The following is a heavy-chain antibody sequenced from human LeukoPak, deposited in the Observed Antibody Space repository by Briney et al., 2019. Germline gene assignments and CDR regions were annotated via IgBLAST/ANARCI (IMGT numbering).Heavy chain of an antibody. CDR3: ARDPWVGSTTLH. CDR1: GFSVSSNY. D-gene: IGHD1-26*01. Sequence: GGSLRLSCVASGFSVSSNYMTWARQVPGKGLEWVSLIYSDDSTYYADSVKGRFTTSRDKSKNTLYLQMHSLRVEDTAIYYCARDPWVGSTTLHWGQGILVTVSS. V-gene: IGHV3-66*02. CDR2: IYSDDST. J-gene: IGHJ4*02.